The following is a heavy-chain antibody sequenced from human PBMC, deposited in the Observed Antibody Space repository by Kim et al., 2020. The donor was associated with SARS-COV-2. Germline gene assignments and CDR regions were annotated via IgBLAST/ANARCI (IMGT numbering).Heavy chain of an antibody. CDR1: GFTFSSYA. CDR3: ARGSSSWSSNWFDP. V-gene: IGHV3-23*01. J-gene: IGHJ5*02. Sequence: GGSLRLSCAASGFTFSSYAMSWVRQAPGKGLEWVSAISGSGGSTYYADSVKGRFTISRDNSKNTLYLQMTSRRAEDTAVYYCARGSSSWSSNWFDPWGQGTLVTVSS. D-gene: IGHD6-13*01. CDR2: ISGSGGST.